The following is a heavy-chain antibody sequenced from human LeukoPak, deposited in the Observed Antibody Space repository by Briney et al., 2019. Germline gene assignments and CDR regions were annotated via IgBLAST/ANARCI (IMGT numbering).Heavy chain of an antibody. V-gene: IGHV1-18*01. CDR3: ARDYPSGRVYYYYYGIDV. CDR1: GYTFTSYG. Sequence: ASVKVSCKASGYTFTSYGISWVRQAPGQGLEWMGWISAYNGNTNYAQKLQGRVTMTTDTSTSTAYMELRSLRSDDTAVYYCARDYPSGRVYYYYYGIDVWGQGTTVTVSS. CDR2: ISAYNGNT. J-gene: IGHJ6*02.